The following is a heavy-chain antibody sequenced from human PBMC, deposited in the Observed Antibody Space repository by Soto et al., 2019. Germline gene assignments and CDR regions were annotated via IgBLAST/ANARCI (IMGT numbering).Heavy chain of an antibody. Sequence: QVQLVQSVAEVKKPGSSVKVSCKASGGTFSSYAISWVRQAPGQGLEWMGGIIPIFGTANYAQKFQGRVTITADKSTSTAYMELSRLRSEDTSVYYCARVERVVALRGCAFDLWGQGTMVTVSS. CDR1: GGTFSSYA. D-gene: IGHD2-15*01. V-gene: IGHV1-69*06. CDR2: IIPIFGTA. J-gene: IGHJ3*01. CDR3: ARVERVVALRGCAFDL.